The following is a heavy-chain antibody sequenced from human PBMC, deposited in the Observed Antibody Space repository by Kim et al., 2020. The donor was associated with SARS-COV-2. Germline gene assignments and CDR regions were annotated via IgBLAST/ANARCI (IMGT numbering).Heavy chain of an antibody. CDR2: IIPIFGTA. CDR3: ARDATAVHGSYGGNPGGFFDY. J-gene: IGHJ4*02. V-gene: IGHV1-69*13. CDR1: GGTFSSYA. Sequence: SVKVSCKASGGTFSSYAISWVRQAPGQGLEWMGGIIPIFGTANYAQKFQGRVTITADESTSTAYMGLSSLRSEDTAVYYCARDATAVHGSYGGNPGGFFDYWGQGTLVTVSS. D-gene: IGHD4-17*01.